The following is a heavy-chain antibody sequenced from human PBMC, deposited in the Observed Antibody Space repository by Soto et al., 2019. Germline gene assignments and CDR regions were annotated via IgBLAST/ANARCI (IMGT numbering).Heavy chain of an antibody. Sequence: EVQLVESGGDLVQPGRSLRLSCAASGFTFDDYPMHWVRQAPGKGLEWVSGISWNSETIGYADSVKGRFTISRDNAKKSLYLQMSGLRAEDTALYFCGKDGLTAICGLVSDGVNVWGRGTMVTVSS. J-gene: IGHJ3*01. D-gene: IGHD3-3*01. CDR2: ISWNSETI. CDR3: GKDGLTAICGLVSDGVNV. CDR1: GFTFDDYP. V-gene: IGHV3-9*01.